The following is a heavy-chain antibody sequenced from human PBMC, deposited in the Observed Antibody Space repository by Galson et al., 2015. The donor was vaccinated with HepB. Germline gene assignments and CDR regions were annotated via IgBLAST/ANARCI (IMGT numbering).Heavy chain of an antibody. V-gene: IGHV3-23*01. D-gene: IGHD1-26*01. Sequence: SLRLSCATSGFIFKNHAMTWVRQAPGKGLEWVSSISGSGVFTYYADPVKGRFTISRDNSKNMVHLQMNSLRAEDTAFYYCAKDSVSGSYLPTYFDSWGQGTLVTVSS. CDR1: GFIFKNHA. J-gene: IGHJ4*02. CDR3: AKDSVSGSYLPTYFDS. CDR2: ISGSGVFT.